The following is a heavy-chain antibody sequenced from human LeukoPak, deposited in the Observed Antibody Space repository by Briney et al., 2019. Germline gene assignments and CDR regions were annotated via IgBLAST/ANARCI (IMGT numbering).Heavy chain of an antibody. V-gene: IGHV3-74*01. J-gene: IGHJ4*02. CDR3: ARDLEEYCSGGSCSLFDY. Sequence: PGGSLRLSCAASGFTFSSYWMHWVRQAPGKGLVWVSRINSDGSSTSYADSVKGRFTISRDNAKNTLYLQMNSLRAEDTAVYYCARDLEEYCSGGSCSLFDYWGQGTLVTVSS. D-gene: IGHD2-15*01. CDR2: INSDGSST. CDR1: GFTFSSYW.